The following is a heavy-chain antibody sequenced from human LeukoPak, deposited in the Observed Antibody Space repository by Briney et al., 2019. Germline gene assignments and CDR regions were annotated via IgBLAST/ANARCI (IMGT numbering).Heavy chain of an antibody. CDR1: GFTFSSHW. J-gene: IGHJ4*02. Sequence: GGSLRLSCVASGFTFSSHWMHWVRQVPGKGLMWVSRINGDGSRIHYGDSVKGRFTISRDNAKNSLYLQMNSLRAEDTAVYYCARTEYSSSSLLDYWGQGTLVTVSS. V-gene: IGHV3-74*01. CDR3: ARTEYSSSSLLDY. D-gene: IGHD6-6*01. CDR2: INGDGSRI.